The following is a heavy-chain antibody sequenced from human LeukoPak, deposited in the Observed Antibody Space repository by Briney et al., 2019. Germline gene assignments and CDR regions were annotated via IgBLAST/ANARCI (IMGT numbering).Heavy chain of an antibody. D-gene: IGHD3-22*01. Sequence: GGSLRLSCAASGFTFSSYGMHWVRQAPGKGLEWVAFIRYDGSNKYYADSVKGRFTISRDNSKNTLYLQMNSLRSDDTAVYYCASTHHYYDSSGSYPFDIWGQGTLVTVSS. J-gene: IGHJ3*02. CDR2: IRYDGSNK. CDR3: ASTHHYYDSSGSYPFDI. V-gene: IGHV3-30*02. CDR1: GFTFSSYG.